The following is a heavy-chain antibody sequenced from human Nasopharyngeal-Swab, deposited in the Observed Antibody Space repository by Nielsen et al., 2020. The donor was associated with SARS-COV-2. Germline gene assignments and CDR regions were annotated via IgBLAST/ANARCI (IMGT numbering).Heavy chain of an antibody. D-gene: IGHD2-15*01. CDR2: ISSSGSNI. J-gene: IGHJ6*02. CDR3: ARDLVDIVVVVAALKDYYYYGMDV. Sequence: GGSLRLSCAASGFTFSSYEMNWVRQAPGKWLEWVSYISSSGSNIYYADSVKGRFTISRDNAKNSLYLQMNSLRAEDTAVYYCARDLVDIVVVVAALKDYYYYGMDVWGQGTTVTVSS. V-gene: IGHV3-48*03. CDR1: GFTFSSYE.